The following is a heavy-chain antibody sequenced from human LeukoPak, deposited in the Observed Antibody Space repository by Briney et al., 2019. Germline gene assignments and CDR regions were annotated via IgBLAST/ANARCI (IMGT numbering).Heavy chain of an antibody. CDR1: GFTMSGNA. Sequence: PGGSLRLSCAGSGFTMSGNAMSWVRQAPGKGLEWVSAIEGSVDKTHYADSVKGRFTISRDNSMNTLYLQMNSLRAEDTAVYYCAKDRKRSAITMIRGVKAYFYNYMDVWGKGTTVTISS. V-gene: IGHV3-23*01. CDR3: AKDRKRSAITMIRGVKAYFYNYMDV. J-gene: IGHJ6*03. D-gene: IGHD3-10*01. CDR2: IEGSVDKT.